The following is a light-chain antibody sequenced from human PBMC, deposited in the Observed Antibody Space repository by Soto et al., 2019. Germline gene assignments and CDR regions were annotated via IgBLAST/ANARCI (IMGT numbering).Light chain of an antibody. J-gene: IGLJ2*01. V-gene: IGLV2-8*01. Sequence: QSALTQPPSASGSPGQSVTVSCTGTRTDVGGYNSVSWYQQHPGKAPKLIIYEVDKRPSGVPDRFSGSKSGNTASLTVFGLQDDDEADYFCSSYAGSDILLFGGGTQLTVL. CDR1: RTDVGGYNS. CDR3: SSYAGSDILL. CDR2: EVD.